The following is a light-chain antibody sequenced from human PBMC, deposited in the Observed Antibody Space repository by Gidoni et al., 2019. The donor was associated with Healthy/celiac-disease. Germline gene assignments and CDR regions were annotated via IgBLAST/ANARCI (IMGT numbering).Light chain of an antibody. J-gene: IGLJ1*01. CDR3: SSYTSSSILYV. CDR2: DVS. CDR1: SSDVGGYNY. V-gene: IGLV2-14*03. Sequence: QSALTQPPSVSGSPGQSLTISCTGTSSDVGGYNYVSWYQQHPGKAPKLMIYDVSTRPSGVSNRFSGSKSGNTASLTISGLQAEDEADYYCSSYTSSSILYVFGTGTKVTVL.